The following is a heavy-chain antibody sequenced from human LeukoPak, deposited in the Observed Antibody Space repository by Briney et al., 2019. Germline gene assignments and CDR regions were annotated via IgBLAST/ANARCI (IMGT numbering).Heavy chain of an antibody. J-gene: IGHJ4*02. Sequence: SETLSLTCTVSGGSISSSSYYWGWIRQPPGKGLEWIGSIYYSGSTYYNPSLKSRVTISVDTSKNQFSLKLSSVTAADTAVYYCASDIRSGASRWGQGTLVTVSS. V-gene: IGHV4-39*07. CDR1: GGSISSSSYY. CDR3: ASDIRSGASR. CDR2: IYYSGST. D-gene: IGHD4/OR15-4a*01.